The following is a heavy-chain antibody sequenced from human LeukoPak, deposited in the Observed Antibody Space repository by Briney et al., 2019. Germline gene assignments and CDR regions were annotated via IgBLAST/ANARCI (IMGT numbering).Heavy chain of an antibody. J-gene: IGHJ4*02. CDR1: GYTLTELS. CDR3: ARAPVVAANPAEGNYFDY. V-gene: IGHV1-2*02. CDR2: INPNSGGT. D-gene: IGHD2-15*01. Sequence: ASVKVSCKVSGYTLTELSMHWVRQAPGQGLEWVGWINPNSGGTNYAQKFQGRVTMTRDTSISTAYMELSRLRSDDTAVYYCARAPVVAANPAEGNYFDYWGQGTLVTVSS.